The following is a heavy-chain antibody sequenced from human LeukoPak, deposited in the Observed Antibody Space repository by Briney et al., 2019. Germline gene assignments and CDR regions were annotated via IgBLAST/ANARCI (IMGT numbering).Heavy chain of an antibody. J-gene: IGHJ4*02. D-gene: IGHD2-21*02. CDR2: IIPIFGTA. V-gene: IGHV1-69*05. Sequence: SVKVSCKASGGTFSSYAISWVRQAPGQGLEWMGGIIPIFGTANYAQKFQGRVTITTDESASTAYMELSSLRSEDTAVYYCARGIVVVTAIPPHYFDYWGQGTLVTVSS. CDR3: ARGIVVVTAIPPHYFDY. CDR1: GGTFSSYA.